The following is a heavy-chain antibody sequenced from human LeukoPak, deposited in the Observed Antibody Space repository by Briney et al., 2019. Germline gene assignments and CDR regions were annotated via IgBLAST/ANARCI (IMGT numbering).Heavy chain of an antibody. J-gene: IGHJ3*02. V-gene: IGHV1-46*01. Sequence: APVKVSCKASGYTFTSYYMHWVRQAPGQGLEWMGIINPSGGSTSYAQKFQGRVTMTRDTSTSTVYMELSSLRSEDTAVYYCAREASGLDGSSWYGAFDIWGQGTMVTVSS. CDR3: AREASGLDGSSWYGAFDI. CDR1: GYTFTSYY. CDR2: INPSGGST. D-gene: IGHD6-13*01.